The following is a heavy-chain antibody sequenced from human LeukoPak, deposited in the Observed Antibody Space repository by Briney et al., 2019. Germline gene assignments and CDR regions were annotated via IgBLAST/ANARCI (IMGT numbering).Heavy chain of an antibody. Sequence: VKVSCKASGYTFTSYGISWVRQAPGQGLEWMGWISAYNGNTNYAQKLQARVTMTTDTSTSTAYMELRSLRSDDTAVYYCARATPYDSSGYYYLYYYGMDVWGQGTTVTVSS. D-gene: IGHD3-22*01. J-gene: IGHJ6*02. CDR2: ISAYNGNT. CDR3: ARATPYDSSGYYYLYYYGMDV. V-gene: IGHV1-18*01. CDR1: GYTFTSYG.